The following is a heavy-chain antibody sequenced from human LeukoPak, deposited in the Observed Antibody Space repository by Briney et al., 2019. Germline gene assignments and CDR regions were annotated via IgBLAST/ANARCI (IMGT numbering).Heavy chain of an antibody. CDR2: ISDSGAYT. CDR3: ATLPNHSYGHPYYFDY. CDR1: RFTFSTYG. Sequence: GGSLRLSCAASRFTFSTYGMSWVRQAPGKGLEWVSAISDSGAYTYYADSVKGRFTISRDNSKNTLYLQMNSLRAEDTAVFYCATLPNHSYGHPYYFDYWGQGTLVTVSS. J-gene: IGHJ4*02. V-gene: IGHV3-23*01. D-gene: IGHD5-18*01.